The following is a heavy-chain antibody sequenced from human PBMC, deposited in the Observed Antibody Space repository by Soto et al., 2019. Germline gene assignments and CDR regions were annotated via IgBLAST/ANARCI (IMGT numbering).Heavy chain of an antibody. CDR2: IIPIFGTA. J-gene: IGHJ4*02. Sequence: AASVKVSCKASGGTFSSYAISWVRQAPGQGLEWMGGIIPIFGTANYAQKFQGRVTITADKSTSTAYMELSSLRSEDTAVYYCASNALAYDSSGYYYAYFDYWGQGTLVTVSS. D-gene: IGHD3-22*01. CDR3: ASNALAYDSSGYYYAYFDY. V-gene: IGHV1-69*06. CDR1: GGTFSSYA.